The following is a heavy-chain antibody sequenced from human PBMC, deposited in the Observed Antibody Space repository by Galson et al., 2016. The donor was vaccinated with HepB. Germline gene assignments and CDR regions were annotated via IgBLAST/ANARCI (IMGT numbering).Heavy chain of an antibody. V-gene: IGHV4-39*01. CDR1: GASISSSSYY. CDR2: IYYTGTT. J-gene: IGHJ3*01. CDR3: VRQQRAGLMNF. D-gene: IGHD6-19*01. Sequence: SETLSLTCTVSGASISSSSYYWGWLRQPPGKGLEWVGSIYYTGTTYYNLSLQSRVTISVDTSKNHFSLKLTSVTAADTALYTCVRQQRAGLMNFWGLGTMVTVSS.